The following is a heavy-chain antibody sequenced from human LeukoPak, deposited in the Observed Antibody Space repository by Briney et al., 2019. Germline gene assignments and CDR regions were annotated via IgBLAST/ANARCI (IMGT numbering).Heavy chain of an antibody. CDR1: GFSFYNFA. V-gene: IGHV3-23*01. D-gene: IGHD3-10*01. CDR2: ISGDGGVTT. J-gene: IGHJ6*02. Sequence: GGSLTLSCAASGFSFYNFAMSWVRQAPGRGLEWVSVISGDGGVTTKYAASVKGRFTISRDDSKNTVYLEMRTLRAEDTAVYYCARDLADTWFGEFYYYYGMDVWGQGTTVTVSS. CDR3: ARDLADTWFGEFYYYYGMDV.